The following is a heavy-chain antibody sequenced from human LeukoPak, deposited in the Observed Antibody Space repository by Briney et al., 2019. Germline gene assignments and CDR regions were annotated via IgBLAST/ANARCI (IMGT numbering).Heavy chain of an antibody. CDR1: GGSISSGGYY. J-gene: IGHJ4*02. CDR2: IYYSGST. D-gene: IGHD1-26*01. CDR3: AREGPIVGSTTWDH. Sequence: SQTLSLTCTVSGGSISSGGYYWSWIRQHPGKGLEWIGYIYYSGSTYYNPSLKSRVTISVDTSKNQLSLRLNSVTAADTAVYYCAREGPIVGSTTWDHWGQGALVTVSS. V-gene: IGHV4-31*03.